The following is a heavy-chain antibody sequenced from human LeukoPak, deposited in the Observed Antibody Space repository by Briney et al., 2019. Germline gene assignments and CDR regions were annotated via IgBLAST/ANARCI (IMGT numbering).Heavy chain of an antibody. D-gene: IGHD4-4*01. J-gene: IGHJ6*02. V-gene: IGHV4-59*12. CDR1: GGSISSYY. Sequence: SETLSLTCTVSGGSISSYYWSWIRQPPGKGLEWIGYIHYSGRTNYNPSLKSRVTISVDTSKNQFSLKLSSVTAADTAVYYCARGIDYSNYYYGMDVWGQGTTVTVSS. CDR2: IHYSGRT. CDR3: ARGIDYSNYYYGMDV.